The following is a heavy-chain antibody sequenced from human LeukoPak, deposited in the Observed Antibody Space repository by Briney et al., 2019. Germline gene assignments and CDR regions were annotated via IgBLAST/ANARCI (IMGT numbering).Heavy chain of an antibody. CDR1: GGSISSGSFH. D-gene: IGHD7-27*01. CDR3: ASQELGNYYYYMDV. J-gene: IGHJ6*03. Sequence: SETLSLTCTVPGGSISSGSFHWSWLRQPAGKGLEWIGSIYYSGSTYYNPSLKSRVTISVDTSKNQFSLKLSSVTAADTAVYYCASQELGNYYYYMDVWGKGTTVTISS. V-gene: IGHV4-39*01. CDR2: IYYSGST.